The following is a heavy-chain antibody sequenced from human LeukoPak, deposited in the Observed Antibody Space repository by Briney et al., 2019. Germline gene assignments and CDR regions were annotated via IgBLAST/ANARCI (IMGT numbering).Heavy chain of an antibody. D-gene: IGHD2-21*02. CDR2: IYYSGST. Sequence: SETLSLTCTVSGGSISSYYWSWIRQPPGKGLEWIGYIYYSGSTNYNPSLKSRVTISVDTSKNQFSLKLSSVTAADTAVYYCARGAPYCGGDCYPYYFDYWGQGTLVTVSS. J-gene: IGHJ4*02. V-gene: IGHV4-59*01. CDR1: GGSISSYY. CDR3: ARGAPYCGGDCYPYYFDY.